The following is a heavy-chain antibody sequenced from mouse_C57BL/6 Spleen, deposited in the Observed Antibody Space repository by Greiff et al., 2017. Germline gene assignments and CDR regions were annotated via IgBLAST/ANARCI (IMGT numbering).Heavy chain of an antibody. CDR1: GFSLTTYG. Sequence: QVQLKESGPGLVAPSQSLSITCTVSGFSLTTYGVSWVRQPPGKGLEWLGVIWGDGRTYSHSALISRLSISKDNSKSQVYLKLNSLQTDDTATYYCDKRSGGNYFDVWGQGTTRTVSS. CDR2: IWGDGRT. J-gene: IGHJ2*01. CDR3: DKRSGGNYFDV. V-gene: IGHV2-3*01.